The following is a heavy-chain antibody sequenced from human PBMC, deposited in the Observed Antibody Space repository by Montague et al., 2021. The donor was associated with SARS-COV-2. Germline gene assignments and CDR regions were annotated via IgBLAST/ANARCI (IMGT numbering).Heavy chain of an antibody. Sequence: SETLSLTCAVYGGSFSDYHWTWIRQSPGGGLEWIGQINYSGSTKYNPSLRSRVTISIDTSKSQFSLKLTSVTAADTAVYYCARGAPGYWGQGTLVTVSS. CDR2: INYSGST. CDR1: GGSFSDYH. J-gene: IGHJ4*02. CDR3: ARGAPGY. D-gene: IGHD1-1*01. V-gene: IGHV4-34*01.